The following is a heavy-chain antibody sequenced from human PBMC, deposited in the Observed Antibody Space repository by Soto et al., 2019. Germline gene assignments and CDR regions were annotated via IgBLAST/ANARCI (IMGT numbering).Heavy chain of an antibody. D-gene: IGHD1-7*01. V-gene: IGHV4-4*02. CDR1: GGSFTSNNW. J-gene: IGHJ4*02. CDR3: ASRDPGTSVDY. Sequence: SETLSFTCAVSGGSFTSNNWRTWVRQPPGQGLEWIGEIYRTGSTNYNPSLKSRVTISLDKSENQFSLKVTSLTAADTAVYYCASRDPGTSVDYWGQGTLVTVSS. CDR2: IYRTGST.